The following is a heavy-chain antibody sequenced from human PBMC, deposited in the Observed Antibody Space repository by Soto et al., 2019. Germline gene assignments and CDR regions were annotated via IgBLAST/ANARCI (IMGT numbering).Heavy chain of an antibody. CDR1: GFTFSSYG. D-gene: IGHD2-2*01. J-gene: IGHJ4*02. CDR2: IWYDGSNK. CDR3: ARDMRDIVVVPAATGFDY. Sequence: ESGGGVVQPGRSLRLSCAASGFTFSSYGMHWVRQAPGKGLEWVAVIWYDGSNKYYADSVKGRFTISRDNSKNTLYLQMNSLRAEDTAVYYCARDMRDIVVVPAATGFDYWGQGTLVTVSS. V-gene: IGHV3-33*01.